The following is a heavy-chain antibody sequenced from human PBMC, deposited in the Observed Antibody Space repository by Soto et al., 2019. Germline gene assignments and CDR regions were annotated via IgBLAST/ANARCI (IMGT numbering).Heavy chain of an antibody. CDR2: IYYSGST. D-gene: IGHD3-10*01. CDR1: GGSISSYY. V-gene: IGHV4-59*01. CDR3: ARAFIIPYFEY. Sequence: SETLSLTCTVSGGSISSYYWSWIRQPPGKGLEWIGYIYYSGSTNYNPSLKSRVTISVDTSKNQFSLKLSSVTAADTAVYYCARAFIIPYFEYWGQGTLVTVSS. J-gene: IGHJ4*02.